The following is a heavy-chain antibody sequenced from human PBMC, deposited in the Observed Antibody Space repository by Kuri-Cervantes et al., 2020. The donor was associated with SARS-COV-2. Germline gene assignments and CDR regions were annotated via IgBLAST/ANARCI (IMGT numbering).Heavy chain of an antibody. CDR1: GYTFTSYG. D-gene: IGHD1-7*01. V-gene: IGHV1-2*02. CDR3: ARAGIWDNWNYRGVFDY. J-gene: IGHJ4*02. Sequence: ASVKVSCKASGYTFTSYGISCVRQAPGQGLEWMGWINPNSGGTNYAQKFQGRVTMTRDTSISTAYMELSRLRSDDTAVYYCARAGIWDNWNYRGVFDYWGQGTLVTVSS. CDR2: INPNSGGT.